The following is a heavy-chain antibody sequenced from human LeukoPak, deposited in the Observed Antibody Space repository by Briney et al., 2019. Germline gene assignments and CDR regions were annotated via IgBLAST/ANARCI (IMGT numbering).Heavy chain of an antibody. CDR3: ARDGVPYYYDSSGYYDY. CDR2: ISYDGSNK. D-gene: IGHD3-22*01. V-gene: IGHV3-30*04. J-gene: IGHJ4*02. CDR1: GFTFSSYA. Sequence: GGSLRLSCAASGFTFSSYAMHWVRQAPGKGLEWVAVISYDGSNKYYADSVKGRFTTSRDNSKNTLYLQMNSLRAEDTAVYYCARDGVPYYYDSSGYYDYWGQGTLVTVSS.